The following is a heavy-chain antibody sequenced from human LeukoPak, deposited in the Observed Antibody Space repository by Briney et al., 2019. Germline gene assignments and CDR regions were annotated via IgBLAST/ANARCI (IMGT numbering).Heavy chain of an antibody. CDR3: ARFSRGIPVVF. V-gene: IGHV3-7*01. D-gene: IGHD6-19*01. J-gene: IGHJ4*02. CDR1: GFSFSSFW. Sequence: GSLRLSCAASGFSFSSFWMSWVRLAPGKGLEWVANIKQDGSNQQYVDSVKGRFTISRDNAKNSLYLQMTSLRAEDTAVYYCARFSRGIPVVFWGQGTLVTVSP. CDR2: IKQDGSNQ.